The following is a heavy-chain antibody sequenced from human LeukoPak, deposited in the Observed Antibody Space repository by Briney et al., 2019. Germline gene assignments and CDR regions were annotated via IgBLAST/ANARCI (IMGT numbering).Heavy chain of an antibody. CDR3: ARDIGYYYDSSGYPPGY. J-gene: IGHJ4*02. Sequence: SVKVSCKASGGTFSSYAISWVRQAPGQGLEWMGRIIPILGIANYAQKFQGRVTITADKSTSTAYMELSGLRSEDTAVYYCARDIGYYYDSSGYPPGYWGQGTLVTVSS. CDR1: GGTFSSYA. CDR2: IIPILGIA. V-gene: IGHV1-69*04. D-gene: IGHD3-22*01.